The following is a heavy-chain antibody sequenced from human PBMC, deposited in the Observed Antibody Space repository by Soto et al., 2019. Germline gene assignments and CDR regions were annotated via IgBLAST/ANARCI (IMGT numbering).Heavy chain of an antibody. V-gene: IGHV4-59*01. CDR3: ARARGSYYNFDY. CDR1: GGYISTYY. Sequence: PSDTLSLTCTVSGGYISTYYWSWIRQPPGKGLEWIGYIYYSGSTNYNPSLKSRVTISVDTSKNQFSLKLNSVTAADTALFYCARARGSYYNFDYWGQGTLVTVSS. J-gene: IGHJ4*02. CDR2: IYYSGST. D-gene: IGHD3-10*01.